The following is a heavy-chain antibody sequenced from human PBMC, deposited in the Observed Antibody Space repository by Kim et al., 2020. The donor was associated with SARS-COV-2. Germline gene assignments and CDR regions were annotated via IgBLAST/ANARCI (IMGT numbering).Heavy chain of an antibody. J-gene: IGHJ4*02. CDR2: INHSGST. D-gene: IGHD3-9*01. CDR1: GGSFSGYY. CDR3: ARGRSDILTGPVLDY. V-gene: IGHV4-34*01. Sequence: SETLSLTCAVYGGSFSGYYWSWIRQPPGKGLEWIGEINHSGSTNYNPSLKSRVTISVDTSKNQFSLKLSSVTAADTAVYYCARGRSDILTGPVLDYWGQGTLVTVSS.